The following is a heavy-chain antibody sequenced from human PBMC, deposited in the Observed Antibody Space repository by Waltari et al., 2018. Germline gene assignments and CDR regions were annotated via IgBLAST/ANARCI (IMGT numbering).Heavy chain of an antibody. CDR1: GYSFSDHY. D-gene: IGHD2-2*03. CDR2: INTRSGAT. Sequence: VQLVQSGAEVRKPGASVKISCQSSGYSFSDHYMYWARQAPGKGLELVGWINTRSGATSFAQKFEVRITLTTDVSITTAYMELTSLTAEDTAVYYCAAGPMNAWIKILGWFDPWGQGTLVTVSS. J-gene: IGHJ5*02. CDR3: AAGPMNAWIKILGWFDP. V-gene: IGHV1-2*02.